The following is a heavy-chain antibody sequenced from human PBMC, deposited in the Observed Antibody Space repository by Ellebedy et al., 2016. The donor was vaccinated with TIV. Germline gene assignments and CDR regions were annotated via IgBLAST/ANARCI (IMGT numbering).Heavy chain of an antibody. CDR3: ARETFNDVDLKVWGVFDI. Sequence: GGSLRLSCAVSGFSVDDNYMSWVRQAPGKGLEWVSVFYSGGGTHYADSVKGRFTISRDNSKNTLNLQMNSLRAEDTAVYFWARETFNDVDLKVWGVFDIWGQGTMVTVSS. D-gene: IGHD1-1*01. CDR2: FYSGGGT. CDR1: GFSVDDNY. J-gene: IGHJ3*02. V-gene: IGHV3-66*01.